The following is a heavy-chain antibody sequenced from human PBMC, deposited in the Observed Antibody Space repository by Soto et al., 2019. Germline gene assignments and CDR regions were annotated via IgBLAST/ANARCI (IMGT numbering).Heavy chain of an antibody. D-gene: IGHD6-13*01. CDR3: ARIASAGRGWDV. Sequence: EVQLVESGGGLVQPGGSLRLSCAASGFTFSSYWMSWVRQAPVKGLEWVGNIKQDGSEKNYVDFMEGRFTISRDNAEYSLYLQMNSLRAEDTAVYYCARIASAGRGWDVWGQGTTVVVSS. V-gene: IGHV3-7*01. CDR2: IKQDGSEK. CDR1: GFTFSSYW. J-gene: IGHJ6*02.